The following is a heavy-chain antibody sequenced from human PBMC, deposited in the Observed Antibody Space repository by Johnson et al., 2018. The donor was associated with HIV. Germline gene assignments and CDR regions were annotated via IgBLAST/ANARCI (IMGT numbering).Heavy chain of an antibody. CDR3: ARDKSGSYRGAFDV. V-gene: IGHV3-20*04. Sequence: EQLVESGGGVVRPGGSLRLSCAASGFTFDDYAMSWVRQAPGKGLEWVSGINWTGAITGYAGSVTGRFIISRDNAKNSLYLQMNTLRAEDTALYYCARDKSGSYRGAFDVWGQGTMVTVSS. CDR1: GFTFDDYA. CDR2: INWTGAIT. D-gene: IGHD1-26*01. J-gene: IGHJ3*01.